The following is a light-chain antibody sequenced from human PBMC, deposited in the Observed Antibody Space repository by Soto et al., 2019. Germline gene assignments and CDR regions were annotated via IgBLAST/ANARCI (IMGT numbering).Light chain of an antibody. CDR3: QQYNNWPRAT. V-gene: IGKV1-5*01. J-gene: IGKJ4*01. CDR1: QSITNR. Sequence: IQMTQSPSTLSASVGDRVTITCRASQSITNRLAWYQHKPGKAPKVLIYDASNLEYGVPRRFSGSGFGTEFNLTISSLQSEDFGVYYCQQYNNWPRATFGGGTRWIS. CDR2: DAS.